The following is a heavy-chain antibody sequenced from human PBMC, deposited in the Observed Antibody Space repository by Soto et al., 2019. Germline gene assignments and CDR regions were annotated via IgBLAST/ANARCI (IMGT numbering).Heavy chain of an antibody. D-gene: IGHD4-17*01. CDR3: AKDTDGDYVTVEAFDI. CDR1: GFTFDDYA. V-gene: IGHV3-9*01. Sequence: EVQLLESGGGLVQPGRSLRLSCAASGFTFDDYAMHWVRQAPGKGLEWVSGISWNSGSIGYADSVKGRFTISRDNAKYFLYLPMNSLRAEDTALYYCAKDTDGDYVTVEAFDIWGQGTMVTVSS. J-gene: IGHJ3*02. CDR2: ISWNSGSI.